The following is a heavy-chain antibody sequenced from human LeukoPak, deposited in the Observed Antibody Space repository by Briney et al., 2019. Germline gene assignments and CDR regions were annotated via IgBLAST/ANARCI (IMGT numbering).Heavy chain of an antibody. D-gene: IGHD3-16*02. Sequence: SETLSLTCTVSGGSISSSSYYWGWIRQPPGKGLEWIGSIYYSGSTYYNPSLKSRVTISVDTSKNQFSLKLSSVTAADTAVYYCARDGSPNYDYVWGSYRLPTNWFDPWGQGTLVTVSS. V-gene: IGHV4-39*02. CDR1: GGSISSSSYY. CDR3: ARDGSPNYDYVWGSYRLPTNWFDP. J-gene: IGHJ5*02. CDR2: IYYSGST.